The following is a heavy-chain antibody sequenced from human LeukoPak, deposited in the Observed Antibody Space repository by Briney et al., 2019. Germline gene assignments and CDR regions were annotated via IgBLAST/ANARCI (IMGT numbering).Heavy chain of an antibody. Sequence: GGSLRLSCAASGFTFSDRWMSWVRQAPGKGLEWVANIRQDGSEQYYMDSVKGRFTISRDNAKHSLFLQMNSLRAEDTAVYYCARVAVIYYYYMEVWGSGTTVTVSS. CDR1: GFTFSDRW. V-gene: IGHV3-7*01. D-gene: IGHD2/OR15-2a*01. CDR2: IRQDGSEQ. CDR3: ARVAVIYYYYMEV. J-gene: IGHJ6*03.